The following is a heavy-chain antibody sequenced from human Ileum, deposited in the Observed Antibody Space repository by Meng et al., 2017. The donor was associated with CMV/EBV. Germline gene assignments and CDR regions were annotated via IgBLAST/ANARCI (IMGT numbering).Heavy chain of an antibody. CDR2: INHSGST. D-gene: IGHD6-25*01. J-gene: IGHJ6*02. CDR1: GGSLSGYY. CDR3: ARARSSDYYYGMDV. Sequence: SQTPSLTRAVYGGSLSGYYWSWIRQPPGKGLEGIGEINHSGSTNYNPSLKSRVTMSVDTSNNQFSLRLSSVTAADMAVYYCARARSSDYYYGMDVWGQGTTVTVSS. V-gene: IGHV4-34*01.